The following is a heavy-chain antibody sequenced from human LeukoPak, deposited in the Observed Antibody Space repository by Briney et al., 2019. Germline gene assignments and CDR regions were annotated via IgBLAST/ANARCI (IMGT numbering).Heavy chain of an antibody. CDR2: IIPIFGTA. J-gene: IGHJ4*02. Sequence: SVKVSCKASGGTFSSYAISWVRQAPGQGLEWMGGIIPIFGTANYAQKFQGRVTITADESTSTAYMELSSLRSEDTAAYYCARRSRRDGYSPFDYWGQGTLVTVSS. CDR3: ARRSRRDGYSPFDY. CDR1: GGTFSSYA. D-gene: IGHD5-24*01. V-gene: IGHV1-69*13.